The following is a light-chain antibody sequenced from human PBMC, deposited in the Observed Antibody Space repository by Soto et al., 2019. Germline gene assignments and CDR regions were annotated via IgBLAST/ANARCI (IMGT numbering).Light chain of an antibody. CDR3: QQYNNWPPYT. CDR2: GAF. V-gene: IGKV3-15*01. CDR1: QSVSSN. Sequence: EIVMTQSPATLSVSPGERATLSCRASQSVSSNLAWYQQKPGQAPRLLIYGAFTRATGIPARFSGSGSGTEFTFTISSLQSEDFAVYYCQQYNNWPPYTFGQGTKLEIK. J-gene: IGKJ2*01.